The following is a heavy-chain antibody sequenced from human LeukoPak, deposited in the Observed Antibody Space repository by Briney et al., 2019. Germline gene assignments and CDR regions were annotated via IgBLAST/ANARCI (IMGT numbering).Heavy chain of an antibody. CDR1: GGSISSSSHY. CDR2: IYYTGTT. J-gene: IGHJ4*02. Sequence: SETLSLTCTVSGGSISSSSHYWGWIRQPPGKGLEWIANIYYTGTTYYNPSLKSRVTISVDTSKNQFSLNLSSVTAADTAAYYCARQAGVPAASYFDYWGQGTLVTVSS. V-gene: IGHV4-39*01. D-gene: IGHD2-2*01. CDR3: ARQAGVPAASYFDY.